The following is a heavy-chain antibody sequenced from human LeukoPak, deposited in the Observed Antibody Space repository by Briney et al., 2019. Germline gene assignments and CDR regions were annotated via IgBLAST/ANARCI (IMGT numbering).Heavy chain of an antibody. CDR2: IYPGDSDT. Sequence: GESLKISFKGSGYRFTTYWIGWGRRMPGKGLEWMGIIYPGDSDTRYSPSFQGQVTISADKSISTAYLQWSSLEASDTAMYYCVRLGGYYYYYMDVWGKGTTVTVSS. D-gene: IGHD3-16*01. J-gene: IGHJ6*03. CDR3: VRLGGYYYYYMDV. V-gene: IGHV5-51*01. CDR1: GYRFTTYW.